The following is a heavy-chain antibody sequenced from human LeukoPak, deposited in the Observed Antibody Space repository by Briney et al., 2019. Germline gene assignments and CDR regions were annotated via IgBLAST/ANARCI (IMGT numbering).Heavy chain of an antibody. CDR3: ARVLYSSGWYDGDY. D-gene: IGHD6-19*01. V-gene: IGHV1-2*02. CDR2: INPNSGGT. CDR1: GYIFTSYG. J-gene: IGHJ4*02. Sequence: GASVKVSCKASGYIFTSYGISWVRQAPGQGLEWMGWINPNSGGTNYAQKFQGRVTMTRDTSISTAYLELSRLRSDDTAVYYCARVLYSSGWYDGDYWGQGTLVTVSS.